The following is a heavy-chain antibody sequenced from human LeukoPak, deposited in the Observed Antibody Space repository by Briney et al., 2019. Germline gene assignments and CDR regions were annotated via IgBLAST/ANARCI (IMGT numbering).Heavy chain of an antibody. CDR2: ISSSGSTI. CDR3: ARAASSSWTDFAS. Sequence: GGSLRLSCAASGFTFSDYYMSWIRQAPGKGLEWVSYISSSGSTIYYADSVKGRFTISRDNAKNSLYLQMNSLRAEDTAVYYYARAASSSWTDFASWGQGTLVTVSP. J-gene: IGHJ4*02. CDR1: GFTFSDYY. V-gene: IGHV3-11*01. D-gene: IGHD6-13*01.